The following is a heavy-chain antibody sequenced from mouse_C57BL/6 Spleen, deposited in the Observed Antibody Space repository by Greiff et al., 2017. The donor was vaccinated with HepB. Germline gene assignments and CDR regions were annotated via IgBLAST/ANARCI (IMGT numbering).Heavy chain of an antibody. Sequence: VQLQQSGAELVRPGASVKLSCTASGFNIKDYYMHWVKQRPEQGLEWIGRIDPEDGDTEYAPKFQGKATMTADTSSNTAYLQLSSLTSEDTAVYYCTVCYGSSYYFDYWGQGTTLTVSS. CDR1: GFNIKDYY. J-gene: IGHJ2*01. D-gene: IGHD1-1*01. V-gene: IGHV14-1*01. CDR3: TVCYGSSYYFDY. CDR2: IDPEDGDT.